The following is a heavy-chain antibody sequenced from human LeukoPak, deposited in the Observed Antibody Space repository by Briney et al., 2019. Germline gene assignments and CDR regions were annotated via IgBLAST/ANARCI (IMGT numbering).Heavy chain of an antibody. D-gene: IGHD3-22*01. Sequence: SETLSLTCTVSGDSISGYYWNWIRQPAGKGLEWIGRVYSSGNANYSPSLMSRVILSLDTSRNQVSLRLSSVTAADTAVYYCARESDDRTRFYFKVDSWGQGTVVTVSS. CDR1: GDSISGYY. CDR2: VYSSGNA. CDR3: ARESDDRTRFYFKVDS. V-gene: IGHV4-4*07. J-gene: IGHJ4*02.